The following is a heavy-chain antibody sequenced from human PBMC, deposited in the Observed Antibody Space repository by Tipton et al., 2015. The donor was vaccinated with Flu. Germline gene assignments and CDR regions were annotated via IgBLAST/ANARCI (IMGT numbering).Heavy chain of an antibody. V-gene: IGHV4-59*08. CDR2: IYYSGST. J-gene: IGHJ4*02. Sequence: LRLSCTVSGGSISSYYWSWIRQPPGKGLEWIGYIYYSGSTNYNPSLKSRFTISVDTSKNQFSLKLSSVTAADTAVYYCARQHYDSSGYSYYFDYWGQGTLVTVSS. D-gene: IGHD3-22*01. CDR1: GGSISSYY. CDR3: ARQHYDSSGYSYYFDY.